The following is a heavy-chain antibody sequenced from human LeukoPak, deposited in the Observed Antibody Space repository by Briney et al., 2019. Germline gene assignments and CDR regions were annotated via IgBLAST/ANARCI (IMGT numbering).Heavy chain of an antibody. V-gene: IGHV4-39*07. CDR2: IYYSGST. CDR3: ARSGGYCSGGSSHPTFFDY. D-gene: IGHD2-15*01. J-gene: IGHJ4*02. CDR1: GGSISSSSYY. Sequence: SETLSLTCTVSGGSISSSSYYWGWIRQPPGKGLEWIGSIYYSGSTYYNPSLKSRVTISVDTSKNQFSLKLSSVTAADTAVYYCARSGGYCSGGSSHPTFFDYWGQGTLVTVSS.